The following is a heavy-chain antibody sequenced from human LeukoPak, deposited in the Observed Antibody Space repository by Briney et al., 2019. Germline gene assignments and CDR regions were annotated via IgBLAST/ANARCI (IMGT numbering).Heavy chain of an antibody. CDR1: GFTFSDYY. D-gene: IGHD6-19*01. V-gene: IGHV3-11*01. CDR3: ARDPGSHNSSGWYDY. J-gene: IGHJ4*02. Sequence: GGSLRLSCAASGFTFSDYYMSWIRQAPGKGLEWVSYISYSGSTIYYADSVKGRFTISRDNAKNSLYLQMNSLRAEDTAVYYCARDPGSHNSSGWYDYWGQGTLVTVSS. CDR2: ISYSGSTI.